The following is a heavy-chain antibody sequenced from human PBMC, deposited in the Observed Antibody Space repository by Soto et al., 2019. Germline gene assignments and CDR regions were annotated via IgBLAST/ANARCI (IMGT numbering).Heavy chain of an antibody. Sequence: GGSLRLSCAASGFDFSSYGMHWVRQAPGKGLEWVAVTSYDGSNKYYADSVKGRFTISRDNTKSTLYLQMNSLRAEDTAVYYCAKSHPITVISLDYWGQGILVTVS. CDR2: TSYDGSNK. CDR3: AKSHPITVISLDY. V-gene: IGHV3-30*18. CDR1: GFDFSSYG. J-gene: IGHJ4*02. D-gene: IGHD3-16*02.